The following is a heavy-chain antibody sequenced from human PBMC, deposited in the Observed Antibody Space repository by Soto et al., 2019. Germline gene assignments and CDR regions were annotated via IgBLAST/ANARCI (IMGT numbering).Heavy chain of an antibody. D-gene: IGHD3-3*01. V-gene: IGHV3-30-3*01. Sequence: GGSLRLSCAASGFTFSSYAMHWVRQAPGKGLEWVAVISYDGSNKYYADSVKGRFTISRDNSKNTLYLQMNSLRAEDTAVYYCARNERTIFGVVINRDYYYGMDVWGQGTTVTVSS. CDR1: GFTFSSYA. J-gene: IGHJ6*02. CDR3: ARNERTIFGVVINRDYYYGMDV. CDR2: ISYDGSNK.